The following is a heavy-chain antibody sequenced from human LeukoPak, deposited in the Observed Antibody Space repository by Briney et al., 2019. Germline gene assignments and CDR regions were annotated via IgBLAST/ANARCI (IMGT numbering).Heavy chain of an antibody. CDR2: IYYSGST. CDR3: ARSSGYSQGYYYYYYMDV. D-gene: IGHD6-13*01. CDR1: GGSISSSSYY. Sequence: PSETLSLTCTVCGGSISSSSYYWGWIRQPPGKGLEWIGSIYYSGSTYYNPSLESRVTISVDTSKNQFSLKLSSVTAADTAVYYCARSSGYSQGYYYYYYMDVWGKGTTVTISS. J-gene: IGHJ6*03. V-gene: IGHV4-39*07.